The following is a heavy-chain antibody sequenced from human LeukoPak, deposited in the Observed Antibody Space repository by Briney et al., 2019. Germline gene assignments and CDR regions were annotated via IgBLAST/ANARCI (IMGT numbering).Heavy chain of an antibody. CDR3: ARGYWGLVF. Sequence: PGGSLRLSCAASGFTFSTYGMNWVRQAPGGGLEWVSYISSSSSAIDYADSVKGRFTISRDNAKNSLYLQMNSLRAEDTAVYYCARGYWGLVFWGQGALVTVSS. CDR1: GFTFSTYG. J-gene: IGHJ4*02. CDR2: ISSSSSAI. D-gene: IGHD7-27*01. V-gene: IGHV3-48*01.